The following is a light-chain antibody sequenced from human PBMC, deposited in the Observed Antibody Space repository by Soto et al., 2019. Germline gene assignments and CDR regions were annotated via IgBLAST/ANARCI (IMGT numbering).Light chain of an antibody. J-gene: IGLJ1*01. V-gene: IGLV2-14*01. CDR1: SSDVGGYNL. CDR3: SSYKSSSTLPYV. CDR2: DVN. Sequence: QSALTQPASVSGSPGQSITISCTGTSSDVGGYNLVSWYQQYPDKAPKLMIFDVNTRPSGVSNRFYGSKSGNTAYLTISGLQAEDEADYYCSSYKSSSTLPYVFGTGTKVTVL.